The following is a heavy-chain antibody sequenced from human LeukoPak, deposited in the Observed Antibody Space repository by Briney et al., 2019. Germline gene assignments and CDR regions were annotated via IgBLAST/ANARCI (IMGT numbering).Heavy chain of an antibody. CDR3: ARGTGTNYYFDY. V-gene: IGHV4-59*01. D-gene: IGHD1-7*01. CDR1: GGSISNYY. Sequence: PSETLSLTCTVSGGSISNYYWNWIRQPAGKGLEWIGYIYYSGSTNYNPSLKSRVTISVDTSKNQFSLKLSSVTAADTAVYYCARGTGTNYYFDYWGQGTLVTVSS. J-gene: IGHJ4*02. CDR2: IYYSGST.